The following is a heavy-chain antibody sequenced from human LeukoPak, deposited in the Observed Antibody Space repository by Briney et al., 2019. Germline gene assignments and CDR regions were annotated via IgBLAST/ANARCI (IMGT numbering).Heavy chain of an antibody. J-gene: IGHJ5*02. V-gene: IGHV3-21*01. CDR1: GFTFSSYG. CDR3: ARDMETRNWFDP. D-gene: IGHD2-2*01. CDR2: ISSSSTYI. Sequence: WGSLRLSCAASGFTFSSYGMNWVRQAPGKGLEWVSSISSSSTYIYYADSVKGRFTISRDNAKNSLYLQMNSLRVEDTAVYYCARDMETRNWFDPWGQGTLVTVSS.